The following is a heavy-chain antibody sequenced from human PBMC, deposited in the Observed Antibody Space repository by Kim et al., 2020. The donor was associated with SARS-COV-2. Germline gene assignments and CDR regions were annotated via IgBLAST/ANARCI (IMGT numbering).Heavy chain of an antibody. CDR3: ARGFGEFGYDY. D-gene: IGHD3-10*01. J-gene: IGHJ4*02. V-gene: IGHV4-34*01. Sequence: SETLSLTCAVYGGSFSGYYWSWIRQPPGKGLEWIGEINHSGSTNYNPSLKSRVTISVDTSKNQFSLKLSSVTAADTAVYYCARGFGEFGYDYWGQGTLVTVSS. CDR1: GGSFSGYY. CDR2: INHSGST.